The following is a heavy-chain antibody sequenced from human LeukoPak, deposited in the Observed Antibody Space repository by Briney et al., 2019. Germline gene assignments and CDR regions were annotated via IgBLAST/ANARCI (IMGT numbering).Heavy chain of an antibody. CDR2: ISYDGSNK. Sequence: PGRSLRLSCAASGFTFSSYGMHWVRQAPGKGLEWVAVISYDGSNKYYADSVKGRFTISRDNSKNTLYLQMNSLRAEDTAVYYCAKNLVRMTTVTPGDYWGQGTLVTVSS. J-gene: IGHJ4*02. V-gene: IGHV3-30*18. CDR3: AKNLVRMTTVTPGDY. CDR1: GFTFSSYG. D-gene: IGHD4-17*01.